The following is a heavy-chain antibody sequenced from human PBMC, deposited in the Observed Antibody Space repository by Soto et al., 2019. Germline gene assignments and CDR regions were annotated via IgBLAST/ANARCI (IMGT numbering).Heavy chain of an antibody. Sequence: GESLKISCKGSGYSFTSYWIGWVRQMPGKGLEWMGIIYPGDSDTRYSPSFQGQVTISADKSISTAYLPWSSLKASDTAMYYCASLARVPAATPYYYYYYMDVWGKGTTVTVSS. CDR1: GYSFTSYW. J-gene: IGHJ6*03. CDR2: IYPGDSDT. V-gene: IGHV5-51*01. D-gene: IGHD2-2*01. CDR3: ASLARVPAATPYYYYYYMDV.